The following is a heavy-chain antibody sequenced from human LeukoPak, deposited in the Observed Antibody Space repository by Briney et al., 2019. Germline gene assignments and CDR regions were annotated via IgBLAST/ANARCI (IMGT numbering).Heavy chain of an antibody. CDR3: ARDQRYYDSSGHLDY. CDR2: INPSGGRT. V-gene: IGHV1-46*01. J-gene: IGHJ4*02. Sequence: ASVKVSCTASGYTFTGYYMHWVRQAPGQGLEWMGIINPSGGRTNYAQKCQGRVTMTRDTSTSTVYMELSSLRSEDTAVYYCARDQRYYDSSGHLDYWGQGTLVTVSS. D-gene: IGHD3-22*01. CDR1: GYTFTGYY.